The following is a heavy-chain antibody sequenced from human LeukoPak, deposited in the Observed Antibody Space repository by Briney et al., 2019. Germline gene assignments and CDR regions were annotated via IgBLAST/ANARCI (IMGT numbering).Heavy chain of an antibody. J-gene: IGHJ6*03. CDR2: ISGSGGST. V-gene: IGHV3-23*01. D-gene: IGHD2-2*01. CDR1: GFTFSSYA. CDR3: ARGISRGRRYCSSTSCCKQKVGGYYYYMDV. Sequence: GGSLRLSCAASGFTFSSYAMSWVRQAPGKGLEWVSGISGSGGSTCYADSVKGRFTISRDNSKNTLYLQMNSLSAEDTAVYYCARGISRGRRYCSSTSCCKQKVGGYYYYMDVWGKGTTVTVSS.